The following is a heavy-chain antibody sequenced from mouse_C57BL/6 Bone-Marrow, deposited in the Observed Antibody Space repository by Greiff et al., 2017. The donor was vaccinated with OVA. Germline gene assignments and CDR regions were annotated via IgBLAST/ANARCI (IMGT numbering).Heavy chain of an antibody. CDR3: ARLSYDGYCGGAMDY. CDR2: IHPNSGST. CDR1: GYTFTSYW. D-gene: IGHD2-3*01. J-gene: IGHJ4*01. Sequence: QVQLQQSGAELVKPGASVKLSCKASGYTFTSYWMHWVKQRPGQGLEWIGMIHPNSGSTNYNEKFKSKATLTVDKSSSTAYMQLSSLTSEDSAVYYCARLSYDGYCGGAMDYWGQGTSVTVSS. V-gene: IGHV1-64*01.